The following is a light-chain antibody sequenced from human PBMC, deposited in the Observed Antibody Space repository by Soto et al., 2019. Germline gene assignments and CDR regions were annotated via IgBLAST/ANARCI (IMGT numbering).Light chain of an antibody. Sequence: ELVWTHSPGTLSLSPGESAALSCRASQPVSSNFLAWYQQKPGQAPRLLIYGVSSRASGIPDRFFGSGSGTDFTLTINGLEPEDFAVYYCQQYANSPITFGQGTRLEIK. J-gene: IGKJ5*01. CDR2: GVS. V-gene: IGKV3-20*01. CDR1: QPVSSNF. CDR3: QQYANSPIT.